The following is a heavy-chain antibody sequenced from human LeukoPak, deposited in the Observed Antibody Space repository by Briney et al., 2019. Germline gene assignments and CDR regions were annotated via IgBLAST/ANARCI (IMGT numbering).Heavy chain of an antibody. J-gene: IGHJ4*02. V-gene: IGHV4-59*01. Sequence: PSETLSLTCTVSGGSISSYYWSWIRQPPGKGLEWIGYIYYSGSTNYNPPLKSRVTISVDTSKNQFSLKLSSVTAADTAVYYCARGVPNFDYWGQGTLVTVSS. CDR3: ARGVPNFDY. CDR1: GGSISSYY. D-gene: IGHD1-1*01. CDR2: IYYSGST.